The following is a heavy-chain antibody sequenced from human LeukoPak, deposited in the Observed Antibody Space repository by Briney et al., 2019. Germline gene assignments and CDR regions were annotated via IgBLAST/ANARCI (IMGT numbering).Heavy chain of an antibody. CDR1: VYTFTGYY. Sequence: ASVKVSCKASVYTFTGYYIHWLRQAPGQGLELMGWINPNKGGINYAQKFQGRGTLTRDTSISIAYMELRSLRSDDTAVYYCARGGSYSYGSFGYWGQGTLVTVSS. V-gene: IGHV1-2*02. D-gene: IGHD5-18*01. J-gene: IGHJ4*02. CDR3: ARGGSYSYGSFGY. CDR2: INPNKGGI.